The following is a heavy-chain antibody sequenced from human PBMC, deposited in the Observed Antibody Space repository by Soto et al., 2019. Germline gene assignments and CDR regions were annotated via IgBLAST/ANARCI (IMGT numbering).Heavy chain of an antibody. Sequence: PGGSLRLSCAASGFTFSSYGMHWVRQAPGKGLEWVAVISYDGSNKYYADSVKGRFTISRDNSKNTLYLQMNSLRAEDTAVYYCAKGPYDSSGYYPYYFDYWGQGTLVTVS. D-gene: IGHD3-22*01. CDR1: GFTFSSYG. CDR2: ISYDGSNK. CDR3: AKGPYDSSGYYPYYFDY. J-gene: IGHJ4*02. V-gene: IGHV3-30*18.